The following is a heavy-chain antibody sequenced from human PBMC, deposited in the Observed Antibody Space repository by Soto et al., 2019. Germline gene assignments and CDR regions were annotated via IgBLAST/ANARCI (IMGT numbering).Heavy chain of an antibody. CDR2: IYYSGST. V-gene: IGHV4-39*01. J-gene: IGHJ6*02. D-gene: IGHD3-3*01. CDR3: ARQAYDFWSGYSPYGMDV. CDR1: GGSISSSSYY. Sequence: SENLSLTCSVSGGSISSSSYYWGWIRQPPGKGLEWIGSIYYSGSTYYNPSLKSRVTISVDTSKNQFSLKLSSVTAADTAVYYCARQAYDFWSGYSPYGMDVWGQGTTVTGSS.